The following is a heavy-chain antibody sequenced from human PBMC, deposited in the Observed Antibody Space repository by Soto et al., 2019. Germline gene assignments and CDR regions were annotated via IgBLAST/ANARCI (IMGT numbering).Heavy chain of an antibody. CDR2: IDYSGST. CDR1: GGSVSSGGYY. V-gene: IGHV4-31*03. J-gene: IGHJ4*02. Sequence: PSEPLSLTCTVSGGSVSSGGYYWSWIRQHPGKGLEWIGYIDYSGSTYYSPSLKSRVTISVDTSKNQFSLKLSSVTAADTAVYYWARGPPLGPQDNWGQGTLVTVSS. CDR3: ARGPPLGPQDN.